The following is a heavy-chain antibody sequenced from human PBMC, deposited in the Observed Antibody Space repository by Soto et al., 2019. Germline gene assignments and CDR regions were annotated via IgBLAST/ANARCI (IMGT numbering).Heavy chain of an antibody. V-gene: IGHV1-18*01. Sequence: ASVKVSCKASGYTFTAYYMHWVRQAPGQGLEWMGWISAYNGNTNYAQKLQGRVTMTTDTSTSTAYMELRSLRSDDTAVYYCARVGGYSYGWTPDAFDIWGQGTMVTVSS. D-gene: IGHD5-18*01. CDR3: ARVGGYSYGWTPDAFDI. J-gene: IGHJ3*02. CDR2: ISAYNGNT. CDR1: GYTFTAYY.